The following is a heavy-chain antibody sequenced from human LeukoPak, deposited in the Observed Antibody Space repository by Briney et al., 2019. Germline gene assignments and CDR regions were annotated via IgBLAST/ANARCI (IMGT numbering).Heavy chain of an antibody. CDR1: GGSLKSNY. V-gene: IGHV4-4*07. D-gene: IGHD6-19*01. CDR2: VSTTGSP. J-gene: IGHJ4*02. CDR3: AREAGISSVRPLDY. Sequence: SETLSLTCSVSGGSLKSNYWTWIRQPAGKGLEWIGRVSTTGSPNYNGFLKSRLTMSVDTSKNQFSLKLRSVTAADTAVYYCAREAGISSVRPLDYWGQGTLVTVSS.